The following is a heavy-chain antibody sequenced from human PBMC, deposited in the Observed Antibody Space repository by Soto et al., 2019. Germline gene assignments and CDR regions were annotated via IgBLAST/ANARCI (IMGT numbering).Heavy chain of an antibody. Sequence: GASVKVSCKAPGHTLINYYMHWVRQAPGQGLDWLGKIDPSGNGTSYAERFQGRITLTSDTSTNTVYVELSSLRSEDTAIYYCAINYYDSSAYLYWGQGTLVTVSS. D-gene: IGHD3-22*01. CDR2: IDPSGNGT. CDR1: GHTLINYY. V-gene: IGHV1-46*01. CDR3: AINYYDSSAYLY. J-gene: IGHJ4*02.